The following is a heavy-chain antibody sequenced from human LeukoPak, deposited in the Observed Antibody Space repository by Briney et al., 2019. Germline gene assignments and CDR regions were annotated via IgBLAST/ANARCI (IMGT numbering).Heavy chain of an antibody. CDR1: GYTFTSYA. D-gene: IGHD3-9*01. V-gene: IGHV1-3*01. Sequence: ASVKVSCKASGYTFTSYAMHWVRQAPGQRLEWMGWINAGNGNTKYSQKFQGRVTITRDTSASTAYMELSSLRSEDTAVYYCARVDTLYYHILTGPWGQVTLVTVSS. J-gene: IGHJ5*02. CDR2: INAGNGNT. CDR3: ARVDTLYYHILTGP.